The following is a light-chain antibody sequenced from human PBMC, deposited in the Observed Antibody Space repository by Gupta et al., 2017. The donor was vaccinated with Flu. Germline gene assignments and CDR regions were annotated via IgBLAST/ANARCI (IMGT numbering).Light chain of an antibody. CDR3: CSYAGSCPYV. CDR2: EVT. Sequence: QSALTQPASVSGSPGQSITIPCTGTSDDVGSYDFVSWYQLHPGKAPKLLIYEVTKRPSGVSNRFSGTKSGNTAFLTISGLQAEDESDYYCCSYAGSCPYVFGTGTKVTVL. V-gene: IGLV2-23*02. J-gene: IGLJ1*01. CDR1: SDDVGSYDF.